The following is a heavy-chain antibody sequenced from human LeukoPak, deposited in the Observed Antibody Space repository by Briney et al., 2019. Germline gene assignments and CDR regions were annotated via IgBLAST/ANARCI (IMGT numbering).Heavy chain of an antibody. CDR3: AKDIGGGEGY. V-gene: IGHV3-30*18. J-gene: IGHJ4*02. CDR1: GVTLSPYG. Sequence: GMSLRLSCAASGVTLSPYGMHWVRLAPGKGLEWVAVISYDGSNKYYADSVKGRFTISRDNSKNTLYLQMNSLRAEDTAVYYCAKDIGGGEGYWGQGTLVTVSS. CDR2: ISYDGSNK. D-gene: IGHD3-16*01.